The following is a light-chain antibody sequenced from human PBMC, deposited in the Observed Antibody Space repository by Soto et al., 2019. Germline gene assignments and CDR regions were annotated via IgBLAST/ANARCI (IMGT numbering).Light chain of an antibody. CDR3: CAYAAGSAPYVV. V-gene: IGLV2-23*01. CDR1: ISDVGSYNL. J-gene: IGLJ2*01. CDR2: EGT. Sequence: QSALTQPASVSGSPGQSITISCTATISDVGSYNLVSWYQQHPGKAPKLMIYEGTKRPSGVSNRFSGSKSGNTASLTISGLQAEDEADYYCCAYAAGSAPYVVFGGGTQLTVL.